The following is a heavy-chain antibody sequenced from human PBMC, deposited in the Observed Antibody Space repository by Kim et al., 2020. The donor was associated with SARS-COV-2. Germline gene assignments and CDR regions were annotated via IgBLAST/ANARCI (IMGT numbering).Heavy chain of an antibody. D-gene: IGHD3-22*01. V-gene: IGHV3-53*01. CDR3: ARERYYDSSGYAHYFDY. Sequence: VKGGFTISRDNSKNTLYLQMNSLRAEDTAVYYCARERYYDSSGYAHYFDYWGQGTLVTVSS. J-gene: IGHJ4*02.